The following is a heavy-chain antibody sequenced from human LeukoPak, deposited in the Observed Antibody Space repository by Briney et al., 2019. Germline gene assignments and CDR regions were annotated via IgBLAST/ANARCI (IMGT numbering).Heavy chain of an antibody. CDR2: IKQDGSEK. J-gene: IGHJ1*01. D-gene: IGHD6-19*01. V-gene: IGHV3-7*01. Sequence: GGSLRLSCAASGFAFIRYNMNWVRQAPGKGLEWVANIKQDGSEKYYVDSVKGRFTISRDNAKNSLYLQMNSLRAEDTAVYYCARYGAVAGSEYFQHWGQGTLVTVSS. CDR3: ARYGAVAGSEYFQH. CDR1: GFAFIRYN.